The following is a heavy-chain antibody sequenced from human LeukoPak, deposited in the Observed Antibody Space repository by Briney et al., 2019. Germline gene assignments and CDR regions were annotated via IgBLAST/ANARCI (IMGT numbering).Heavy chain of an antibody. CDR2: IYYSGRV. J-gene: IGHJ3*02. CDR1: GDSITRSDW. Sequence: SDTLSLTCAVSGDSITRSDWWAWIRQPPGKGLEWLGSIYYSGRVYHNPSLQTRVTMSVDSSKNQFSLRLGSVTAVDTAVYFCAKTRSGTYYGDSFDIWGQGILVTVSS. D-gene: IGHD1-26*01. V-gene: IGHV4-28*05. CDR3: AKTRSGTYYGDSFDI.